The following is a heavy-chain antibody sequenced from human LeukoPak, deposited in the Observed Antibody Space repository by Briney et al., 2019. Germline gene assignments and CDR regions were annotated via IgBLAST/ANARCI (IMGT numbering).Heavy chain of an antibody. Sequence: PSETLSLTCTVSGGSIGSSSYYWGWIRQPPGKGLNWIGSIYYSGSTYYNPSLKSRVTISVDTSKNQFSLKLSSVTAADTAVYYCARAMVRGVIIEYYFDYWGQGTLVTVSS. CDR3: ARAMVRGVIIEYYFDY. J-gene: IGHJ4*02. CDR1: GGSIGSSSYY. V-gene: IGHV4-39*01. CDR2: IYYSGST. D-gene: IGHD3-10*01.